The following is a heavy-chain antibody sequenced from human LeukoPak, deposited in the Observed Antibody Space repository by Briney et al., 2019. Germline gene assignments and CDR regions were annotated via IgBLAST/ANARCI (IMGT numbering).Heavy chain of an antibody. V-gene: IGHV5-51*01. J-gene: IGHJ3*02. Sequence: RGDSLKISCKGSGYSFTSYGIGWVRQMPGKGLEWMGIIYPGDSDTRYSPSFQGQVTISADKSISTAYLQWSSLKASDTAIYYCARQRIFDIWSQGTMVTVSS. CDR3: ARQRIFDI. CDR1: GYSFTSYG. CDR2: IYPGDSDT.